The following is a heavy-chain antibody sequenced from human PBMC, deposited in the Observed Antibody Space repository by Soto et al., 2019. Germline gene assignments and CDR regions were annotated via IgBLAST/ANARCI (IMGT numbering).Heavy chain of an antibody. CDR2: MYVTGAV. J-gene: IGHJ5*01. D-gene: IGHD2-21*01. V-gene: IGHV4-31*03. CDR1: GAALNSGNYY. Sequence: SETLSLTCSVSGAALNSGNYYWSWIRQVAGKGLEWIGHMYVTGAVDYNPSLRDRITISQDTSERQFSLNLRLVTAADTAVYYCARLRIATNNYKWFDSWGQGTLVTVSS. CDR3: ARLRIATNNYKWFDS.